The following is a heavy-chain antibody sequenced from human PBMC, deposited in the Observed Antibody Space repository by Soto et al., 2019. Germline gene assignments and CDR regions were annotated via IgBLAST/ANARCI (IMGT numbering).Heavy chain of an antibody. Sequence: EMQLLVSGGGLVQPGGSLRLSCAASGFPFSSYAMSWVRQAPGKGLEWVSGISGSGGLTYYADSVKGRFTISRDNSKNTLYLQMNSLIADDTAVYYCAKSLSASPNYFFDYWGRGTLVSVSS. V-gene: IGHV3-23*01. CDR2: ISGSGGLT. J-gene: IGHJ4*02. CDR1: GFPFSSYA. CDR3: AKSLSASPNYFFDY.